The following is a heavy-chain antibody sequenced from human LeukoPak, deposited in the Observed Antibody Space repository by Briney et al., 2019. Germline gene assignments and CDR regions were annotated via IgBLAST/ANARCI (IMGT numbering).Heavy chain of an antibody. CDR2: ISATDAAT. D-gene: IGHD3-3*02. V-gene: IGHV3-23*01. Sequence: GGSLRLSCAASDFNFNNYAMSWVRQAPGKGLEWVAAISATDAATWYADSVAGRFTISRDNSKNSLYLQINSLRVEDTAVYYCAGDAHFPDDVLDIWGQGTMVTVSS. CDR1: DFNFNNYA. J-gene: IGHJ3*02. CDR3: AGDAHFPDDVLDI.